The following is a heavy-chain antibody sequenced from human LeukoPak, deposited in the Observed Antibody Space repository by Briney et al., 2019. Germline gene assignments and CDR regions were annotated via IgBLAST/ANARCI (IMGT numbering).Heavy chain of an antibody. CDR3: ARAHKGYGSGSYYEDY. Sequence: SETLSLTCTVSGGSISSGGYYWSRIRQPPGKGLEWIGYIYHSGSTYYNPSLKSRVTISVDRSKNQFSLKLSSVTAADTAVYYCARAHKGYGSGSYYEDYWGQGTLVTVSS. D-gene: IGHD3-10*01. V-gene: IGHV4-30-2*01. J-gene: IGHJ4*02. CDR1: GGSISSGGYY. CDR2: IYHSGST.